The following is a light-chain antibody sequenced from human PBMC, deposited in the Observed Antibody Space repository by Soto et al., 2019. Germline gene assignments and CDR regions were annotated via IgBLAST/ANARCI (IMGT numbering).Light chain of an antibody. J-gene: IGKJ1*01. CDR3: QQYNNWPPWT. V-gene: IGKV3-15*01. CDR2: GAS. CDR1: QSVGSD. Sequence: EIVMTQSPATLSVSPGETFTLSFRSSQSVGSDLAWYQQKPGQAPRLLIYGASTRATGIPARFSGSGSGTEFTLTISSLQSEDFAVYHCQQYNNWPPWTFGQGTKVDIK.